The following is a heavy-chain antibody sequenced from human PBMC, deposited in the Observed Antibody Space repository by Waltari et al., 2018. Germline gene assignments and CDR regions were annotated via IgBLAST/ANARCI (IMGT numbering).Heavy chain of an antibody. Sequence: QVQLVQSGAEVKKPGASVKVSCKASGYTFTSYDINWVRQAPGQGLEWMGRINPNSGVTNYAQKFQGRVTMTRDTSISTAYMELSRLRSDDTAVYYCASYGYSSSWNLHWGQGTLVTVSS. CDR1: GYTFTSYD. V-gene: IGHV1-2*06. D-gene: IGHD6-13*01. CDR2: INPNSGVT. CDR3: ASYGYSSSWNLH. J-gene: IGHJ4*02.